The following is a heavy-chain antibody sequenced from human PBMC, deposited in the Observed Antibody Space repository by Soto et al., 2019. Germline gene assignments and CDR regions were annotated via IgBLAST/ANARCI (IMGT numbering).Heavy chain of an antibody. J-gene: IGHJ5*02. CDR2: IYWDDDK. CDR1: GFSLSTSGVG. Sequence: QITLKESGPTLVKPTQTLTLTCTFSGFSLSTSGVGVGWIRQPPGKALEWLALIYWDDDKRYSPSLKSRLTITKDTSKNQVVLTMTNMDPVDTATYYCAPTYYYDSSGYYYVHTWGQGTLVTVSS. CDR3: APTYYYDSSGYYYVHT. D-gene: IGHD3-22*01. V-gene: IGHV2-5*02.